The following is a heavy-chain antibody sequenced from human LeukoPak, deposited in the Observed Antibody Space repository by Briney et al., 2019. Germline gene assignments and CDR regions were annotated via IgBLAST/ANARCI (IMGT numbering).Heavy chain of an antibody. Sequence: GGSLRLSCAASGFTFSNFAMNWVRQAPGKGLEWVAVISYDGSNKYYADSVKGRFTISRDNSKNTLYLQMNSLRAEDTAVYYCAKDRSGSSGWYLGYYYYYYMDVWGKGTTVTVSS. CDR2: ISYDGSNK. V-gene: IGHV3-30*18. D-gene: IGHD6-19*01. J-gene: IGHJ6*03. CDR3: AKDRSGSSGWYLGYYYYYYMDV. CDR1: GFTFSNFA.